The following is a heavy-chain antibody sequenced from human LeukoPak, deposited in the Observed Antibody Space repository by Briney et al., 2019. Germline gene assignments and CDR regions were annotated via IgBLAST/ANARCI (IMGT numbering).Heavy chain of an antibody. V-gene: IGHV4-34*01. CDR3: ARVGDIVVVPAAILALDY. D-gene: IGHD2-2*02. CDR2: INHNGST. J-gene: IGHJ4*02. Sequence: PSETLSLTCAVYGGSFSGYHWSWIRQPPGKGLEWLGEINHNGSTNYNPSLKSRVTISVDTSKNQFSLKLSSVTAADTAVYYCARVGDIVVVPAAILALDYWGQGTLVTVSS. CDR1: GGSFSGYH.